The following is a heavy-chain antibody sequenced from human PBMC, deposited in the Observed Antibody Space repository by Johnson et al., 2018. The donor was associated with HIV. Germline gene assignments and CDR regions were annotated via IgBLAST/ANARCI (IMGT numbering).Heavy chain of an antibody. V-gene: IGHV3-23*04. CDR3: NSPNFWSGHSLNDAFDI. D-gene: IGHD3-3*01. CDR1: GFTFSSYA. Sequence: VQLVESGGGVVRPGGSLRLSCAASGFTFSSYAMSWVRQAPGKGLEWVSAISGSGGSTYYADSVKGRFTIARDNSKNTLYLQMNSLKTEDTGVYYCNSPNFWSGHSLNDAFDIWGQGTMVTVSS. CDR2: ISGSGGST. J-gene: IGHJ3*02.